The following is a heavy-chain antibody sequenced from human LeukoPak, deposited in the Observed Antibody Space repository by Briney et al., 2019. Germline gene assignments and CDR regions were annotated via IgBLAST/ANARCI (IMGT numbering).Heavy chain of an antibody. V-gene: IGHV3-74*01. CDR1: GFTFSSYW. CDR3: ARGSSSSWYPTFGYYYYYMDV. D-gene: IGHD6-13*01. Sequence: PGGSLRLSCAASGFTFSSYWMHWVRQAPGKGLVWVSRINSDGSSTSYADSVKGRFTISRDNAKNTLYLQMNSLRAEDTAVYYCARGSSSSWYPTFGYYYYYMDVWGKGTTVTISS. J-gene: IGHJ6*03. CDR2: INSDGSST.